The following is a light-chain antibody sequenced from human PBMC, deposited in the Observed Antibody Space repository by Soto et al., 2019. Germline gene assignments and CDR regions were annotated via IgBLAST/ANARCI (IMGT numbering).Light chain of an antibody. Sequence: QSALTQPASVSGSPGQSITISCTGTSSDVGGYNYVSWYQQHPGKAPKLMIYDVSNRPSGVSNRFSGCKSGNTASPTISGLQAEDEADYYCSSYTSSSTPYVFGTGTKV. CDR3: SSYTSSSTPYV. J-gene: IGLJ1*01. V-gene: IGLV2-14*01. CDR1: SSDVGGYNY. CDR2: DVS.